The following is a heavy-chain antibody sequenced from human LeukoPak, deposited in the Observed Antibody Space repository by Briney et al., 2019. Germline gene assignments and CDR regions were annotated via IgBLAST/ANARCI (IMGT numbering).Heavy chain of an antibody. D-gene: IGHD3-22*01. J-gene: IGHJ4*02. V-gene: IGHV1-69-2*01. CDR1: GYTFTDYY. Sequence: ASVKISCKVSGYTFTDYYMHWVQQAPGKGLEWMGLVDPEDGETIYAEKFQGRVTITADTSTDTAYMELSSLRSEDTAVYYCALHQYYYDSSGHPWKYYFDYWGQGTLVTVSS. CDR3: ALHQYYYDSSGHPWKYYFDY. CDR2: VDPEDGET.